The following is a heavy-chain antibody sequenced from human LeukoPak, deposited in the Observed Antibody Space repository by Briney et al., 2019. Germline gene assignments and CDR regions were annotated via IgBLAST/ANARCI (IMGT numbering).Heavy chain of an antibody. CDR1: GGSISSYY. Sequence: SETLSLTCTVSGGSISSYYWSWIRQPPEKGLEWIGYIYYSGSTNYNPSLKSRVTISVDTSKNQFSLKLSSVTAADTAVYYCASHTNYYDSSGYRYWGQGTLVTVSS. CDR2: IYYSGST. D-gene: IGHD3-22*01. CDR3: ASHTNYYDSSGYRY. V-gene: IGHV4-59*08. J-gene: IGHJ4*02.